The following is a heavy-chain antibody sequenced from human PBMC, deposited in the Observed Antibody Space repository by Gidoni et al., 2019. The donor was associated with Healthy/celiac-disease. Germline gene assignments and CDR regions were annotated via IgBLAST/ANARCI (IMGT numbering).Heavy chain of an antibody. J-gene: IGHJ3*02. Sequence: QVQLVQSGAEVTKTGSSVKVSCKPSGGTFRTYAISWVRQAPGQGLEWMGRITPILGIASYAQKFQGRVTITADKFTTTAYMELSSLRSEDTAVYYCAKQYCSSTSCYQQDAFDIWGQGTMVTVSS. CDR3: AKQYCSSTSCYQQDAFDI. D-gene: IGHD2-2*01. V-gene: IGHV1-69*09. CDR2: ITPILGIA. CDR1: GGTFRTYA.